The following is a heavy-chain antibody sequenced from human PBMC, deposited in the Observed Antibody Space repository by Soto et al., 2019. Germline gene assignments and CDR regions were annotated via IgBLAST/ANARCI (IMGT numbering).Heavy chain of an antibody. J-gene: IGHJ6*02. CDR3: ATLSSTSSRRYYYYGMDV. CDR1: GGSFSGYY. V-gene: IGHV4-34*01. Sequence: SETLSLTCAVYGGSFSGYYWSWIRQPPGKGLEWIGEINHSGSTNYNPSLKSRVTISVDTSKNQFSLKLSSVTAADTAVYYCATLSSTSSRRYYYYGMDVWGQGTTVTAP. CDR2: INHSGST. D-gene: IGHD2-2*01.